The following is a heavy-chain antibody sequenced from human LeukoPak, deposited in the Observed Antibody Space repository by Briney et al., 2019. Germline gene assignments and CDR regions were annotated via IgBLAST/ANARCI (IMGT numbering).Heavy chain of an antibody. Sequence: GGSLRLSCAASGFSFSSYGMHWVRQAPGKWLEWVAFIRYDGSNKYYADSVKGRFTISRDNSKNTLYLQMNSLRAEDTAVYYCATRELRYYYMDVWGKGTTVTISS. D-gene: IGHD3-10*01. CDR2: IRYDGSNK. V-gene: IGHV3-30*02. CDR1: GFSFSSYG. CDR3: ATRELRYYYMDV. J-gene: IGHJ6*03.